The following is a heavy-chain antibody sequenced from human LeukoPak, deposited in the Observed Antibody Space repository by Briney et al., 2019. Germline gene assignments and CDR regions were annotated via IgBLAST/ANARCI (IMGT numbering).Heavy chain of an antibody. CDR3: ARGGYCSIGVCHPGDAFDI. D-gene: IGHD2-8*01. CDR1: GGSISGSSYY. J-gene: IGHJ3*02. CDR2: IYYSGNT. Sequence: SETLSLTCTISGGSISGSSYYWGWIRQPPGKGLEWIGSIYYSGNTYYNPSLKSRVTISVDTSKNQFSLKLSSVTAADTAVYYCARGGYCSIGVCHPGDAFDIWGQGTVVTVSS. V-gene: IGHV4-39*01.